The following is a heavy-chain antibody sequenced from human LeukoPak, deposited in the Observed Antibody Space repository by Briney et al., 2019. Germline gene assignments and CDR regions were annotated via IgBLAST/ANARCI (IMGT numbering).Heavy chain of an antibody. J-gene: IGHJ4*02. CDR3: ARDCGY. Sequence: PGGSLGLSCAASGFTFSSYGMHWVRQAPGKGLEWVAVISYDGSNKYYADSVKGRFTISRDNSKNTLYLQMNSLRAEDTAVYYCARDCGYWGQGTLVTVSS. CDR2: ISYDGSNK. V-gene: IGHV3-30*03. CDR1: GFTFSSYG.